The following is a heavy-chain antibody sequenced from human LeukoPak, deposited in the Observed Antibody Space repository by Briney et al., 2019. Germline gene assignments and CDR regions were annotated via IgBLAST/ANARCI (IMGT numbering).Heavy chain of an antibody. CDR1: GFTFSSYG. D-gene: IGHD3-22*01. J-gene: IGHJ4*02. Sequence: GGSLRLSCAASGFTFSSYGMHWVRQAPGKGLEGVAVISYDGSTKYYADSVKGRFTISRDNSKNTLYLQMNSLRAEDTAVYYCARGYYAGRGHHFEYWGQGTLVTVSS. V-gene: IGHV3-30*03. CDR3: ARGYYAGRGHHFEY. CDR2: ISYDGSTK.